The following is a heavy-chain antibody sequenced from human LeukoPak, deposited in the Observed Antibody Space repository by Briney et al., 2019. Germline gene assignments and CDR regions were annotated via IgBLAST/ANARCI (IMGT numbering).Heavy chain of an antibody. CDR1: GFTFSSYA. Sequence: PGGSLRLSCAASGFTFSSYAASWVRQAPGKGLEWVSSISGSGVATYSADSVKGRFTISRDNSKNTLYLQMNSLRAEDTAVYYCAKDWGYSSSQGYYFDYWGQGTVVTVSS. J-gene: IGHJ4*02. V-gene: IGHV3-23*01. CDR3: AKDWGYSSSQGYYFDY. D-gene: IGHD6-13*01. CDR2: ISGSGVAT.